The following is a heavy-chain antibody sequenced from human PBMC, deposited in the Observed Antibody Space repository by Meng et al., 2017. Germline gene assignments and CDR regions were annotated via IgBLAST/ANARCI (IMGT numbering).Heavy chain of an antibody. CDR3: AKDGAFRDSSGYHRL. V-gene: IGHV3-23*04. CDR1: GSTLSRYA. J-gene: IGHJ4*02. Sequence: VRLVGVGGGLVQPGGSRRLSWAAYGSTLSRYAMSWVRQAPGKGLEWVSAISGSGGSTYYADSVKGRFTISRDNSKNTLYLQMNSLRAEDTAVYYCAKDGAFRDSSGYHRLWGQGTLVTVSS. D-gene: IGHD3-22*01. CDR2: ISGSGGST.